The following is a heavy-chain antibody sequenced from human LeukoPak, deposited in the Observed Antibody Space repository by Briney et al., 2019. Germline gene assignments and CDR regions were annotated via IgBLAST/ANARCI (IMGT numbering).Heavy chain of an antibody. V-gene: IGHV4-4*07. Sequence: PSETLSLTCTVSGGSISSYYWSWIRQPAGKGLDWIGRIYTSGSTNYNPSLKSRVIMSVDTSNNQFSLKLSSVTAADTAVYYCARDIAVAGTCLDYWGQGTLVTVSS. CDR3: ARDIAVAGTCLDY. D-gene: IGHD6-19*01. J-gene: IGHJ4*02. CDR2: IYTSGST. CDR1: GGSISSYY.